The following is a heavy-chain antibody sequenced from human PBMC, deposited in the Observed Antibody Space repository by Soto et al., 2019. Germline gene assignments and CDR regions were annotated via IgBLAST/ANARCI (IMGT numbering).Heavy chain of an antibody. CDR1: GYTFTSFD. D-gene: IGHD6-13*01. CDR2: MNPATGNT. J-gene: IGHJ4*02. CDR3: ARGGDTSTWYDLDY. V-gene: IGHV1-8*01. Sequence: QVQLVQSGAEVKKPGASVKVSCKASGYTFTSFDINWVRQAPGQGLEWMGWMNPATGNTGYAQKFQGRVTMTRNASINTAYMDLNSLRSEDTAVYLCARGGDTSTWYDLDYWGQGALVTVSS.